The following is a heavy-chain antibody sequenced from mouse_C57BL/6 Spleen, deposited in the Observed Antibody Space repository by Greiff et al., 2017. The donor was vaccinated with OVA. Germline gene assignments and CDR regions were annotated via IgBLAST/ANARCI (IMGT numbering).Heavy chain of an antibody. J-gene: IGHJ4*01. CDR3: AREGAYDYYAMDY. CDR1: GYTFTSYW. V-gene: IGHV1-59*01. Sequence: QVQLKQPGAELVRPGTSVKLSCKASGYTFTSYWMHWVKQRPGQGLEWIGVIDPSDSYTNYNQKFKGKATLTVDTSSSTAYMQLSSLTSEDSAVYYCAREGAYDYYAMDYWGQGTSVTVSS. CDR2: IDPSDSYT. D-gene: IGHD3-1*01.